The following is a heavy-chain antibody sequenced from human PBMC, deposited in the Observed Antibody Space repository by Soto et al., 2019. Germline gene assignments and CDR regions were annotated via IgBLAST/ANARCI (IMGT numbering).Heavy chain of an antibody. CDR3: ARARGHSGYDLI. Sequence: PSETLSLTCSVSGGSVTSDSYYWNWIRQPPGKGLEWIGYINDSGRTNYNTSLRTRVNILVDKSKNQFSLRLNSVTATDTAVYYCARARGHSGYDLIWGQGTLVTVSS. V-gene: IGHV4-61*01. J-gene: IGHJ4*02. D-gene: IGHD5-12*01. CDR2: INDSGRT. CDR1: GGSVTSDSYY.